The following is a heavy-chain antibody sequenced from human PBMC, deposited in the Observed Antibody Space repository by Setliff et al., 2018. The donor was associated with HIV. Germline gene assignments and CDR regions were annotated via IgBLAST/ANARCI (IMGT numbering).Heavy chain of an antibody. V-gene: IGHV1-24*01. CDR3: ATRILEGHRGYGYFDF. D-gene: IGHD5-12*01. J-gene: IGHJ4*02. Sequence: ASVKVACKGSGYTVTELSINRVRQAPGKGPEWKGGFDPEDNKIVYAQKFHGRVTTTEDTSTDTAYMELSSLRPEDTAVYYCATRILEGHRGYGYFDFGGQGTLVTVSS. CDR1: GYTVTELS. CDR2: FDPEDNKI.